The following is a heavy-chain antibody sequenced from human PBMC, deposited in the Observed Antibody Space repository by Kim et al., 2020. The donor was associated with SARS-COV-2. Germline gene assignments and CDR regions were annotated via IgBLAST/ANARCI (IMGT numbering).Heavy chain of an antibody. Sequence: ASVKVSCKASGYTFTSYGISWVRQAPGQGLEWMGWISAYNGNTNYAQKLQGRVTMTTDTSTSTAYMELRSLRSDDTAVYYCATHYYYYGSGSYYMGDNWFDPWGQGTLVTVSS. V-gene: IGHV1-18*01. CDR2: ISAYNGNT. CDR1: GYTFTSYG. CDR3: ATHYYYYGSGSYYMGDNWFDP. J-gene: IGHJ5*02. D-gene: IGHD3-10*01.